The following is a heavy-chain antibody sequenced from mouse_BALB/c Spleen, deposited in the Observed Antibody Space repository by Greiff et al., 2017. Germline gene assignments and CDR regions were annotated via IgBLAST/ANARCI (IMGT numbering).Heavy chain of an antibody. CDR3: ARDHYGNYDWYFDV. CDR1: GYTFTDYN. J-gene: IGHJ1*01. CDR2: IYPYNGGT. Sequence: EVQLQQSGPELVKPGASVKISCKASGYTFTDYNMHWVKQSHGKSLEWIGYIYPYNGGTGYNQKFKSKATLTVDNSSSTAYMELRSLTSEDSAVYYCARDHYGNYDWYFDVWGAGTTVTVSS. D-gene: IGHD2-1*01. V-gene: IGHV1S29*02.